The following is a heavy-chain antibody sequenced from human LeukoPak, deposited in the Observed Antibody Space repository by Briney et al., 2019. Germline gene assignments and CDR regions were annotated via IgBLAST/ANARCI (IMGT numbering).Heavy chain of an antibody. Sequence: SETLSLTCTVSGYSISSGYYWSWIRQPPGKGLEWIGYIYYSGSTNYNPSLKSRVTISVDTSKNQFSLKLSSVTAADTAVYYCARVALASGGRDYYYYMDVWGKGTTVTVSS. J-gene: IGHJ6*03. CDR3: ARVALASGGRDYYYYMDV. V-gene: IGHV4-61*01. CDR1: GYSISSGYY. CDR2: IYYSGST. D-gene: IGHD3-16*01.